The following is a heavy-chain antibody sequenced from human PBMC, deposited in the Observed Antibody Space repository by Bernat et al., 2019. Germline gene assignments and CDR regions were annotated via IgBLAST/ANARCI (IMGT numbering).Heavy chain of an antibody. Sequence: EVQLVQSGAEVKKPGESLKISCKGSGYSFTSYWIGWVRQMPGKGLEWMGIIYPGDSDTRYSPSFQGQVTISAVKSISTAYLQWSSLKASDTAMYYCARAPPSYYYDSSGYIDYWGQGTLVTVSS. J-gene: IGHJ4*02. CDR3: ARAPPSYYYDSSGYIDY. D-gene: IGHD3-22*01. CDR2: IYPGDSDT. V-gene: IGHV5-51*01. CDR1: GYSFTSYW.